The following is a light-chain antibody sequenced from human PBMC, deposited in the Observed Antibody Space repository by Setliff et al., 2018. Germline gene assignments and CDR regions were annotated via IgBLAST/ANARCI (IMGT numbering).Light chain of an antibody. J-gene: IGLJ1*01. CDR3: CSYTGFSYV. CDR1: SRDVGAYDY. V-gene: IGLV2-11*01. Sequence: QSALTQPRSVSGSPGQSVTISCTGASRDVGAYDYVSWYQQHPGKVPKLMIYDVTKRPSGVPDRFSGSKSGNTASLTVSGLQAEDEADYCCCSYTGFSYVFGSGTKVTVL. CDR2: DVT.